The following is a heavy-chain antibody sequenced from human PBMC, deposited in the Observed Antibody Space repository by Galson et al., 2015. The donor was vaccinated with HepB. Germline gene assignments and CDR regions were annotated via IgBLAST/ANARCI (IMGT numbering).Heavy chain of an antibody. V-gene: IGHV3-48*03. CDR1: GFTFGAYE. CDR2: ISSNGYMI. J-gene: IGHJ4*02. CDR3: VRDDALWSWYFDS. D-gene: IGHD3-10*01. Sequence: LRLSCAASGFTFGAYEMNWVRQAPGKGLEWISYISSNGYMIYYAESVKGRFTVTRDNARDSLYLQMNSLRVEDTAVYYCVRDDALWSWYFDSWGQGILVTVSS.